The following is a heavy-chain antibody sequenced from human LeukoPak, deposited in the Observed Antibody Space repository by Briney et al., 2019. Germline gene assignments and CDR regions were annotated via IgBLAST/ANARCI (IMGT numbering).Heavy chain of an antibody. CDR1: GFTFSDYS. V-gene: IGHV3-48*01. Sequence: PGGSLRLSCAASGFTFSDYSMNWVRQAPGRGLEWISYIGIDSGNTNYADSVKGRFTISGDKAKNSLYLNSLRVEDTAVYYCARDYKYAFDNWGQGTLVTVSS. CDR3: ARDYKYAFDN. CDR2: IGIDSGNT. J-gene: IGHJ4*02. D-gene: IGHD5-24*01.